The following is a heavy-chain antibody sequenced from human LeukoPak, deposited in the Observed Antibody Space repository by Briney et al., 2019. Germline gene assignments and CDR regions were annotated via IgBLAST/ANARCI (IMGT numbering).Heavy chain of an antibody. CDR3: AKDLGRYRNNFFDY. D-gene: IGHD1-26*01. CDR1: GFTFSSIA. Sequence: TGGSLRLSRAASGFTFSSIAMSWVRQAPDKGLEWVSTISGSGGGTYYADSVKGQFTISRDDSKNTLYLQMNSLRADDTAVYYCAKDLGRYRNNFFDYWGQGNLVTVSS. CDR2: ISGSGGGT. J-gene: IGHJ4*02. V-gene: IGHV3-23*01.